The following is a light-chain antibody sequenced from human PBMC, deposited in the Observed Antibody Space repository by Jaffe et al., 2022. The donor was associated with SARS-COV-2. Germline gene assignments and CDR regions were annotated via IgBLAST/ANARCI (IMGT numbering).Light chain of an antibody. CDR3: QKYGGSRQT. CDR2: GAS. Sequence: EIVLTQSPGSLSFSPGERATLSCRASQGVSSSYLAWYQQKPGQAPRLLISGASSRATGIPDRFSGSGSGTDFTLTISRLEPEDFAVYYCQKYGGSRQTFGQGTKVEIK. CDR1: QGVSSSY. V-gene: IGKV3-20*01. J-gene: IGKJ1*01.